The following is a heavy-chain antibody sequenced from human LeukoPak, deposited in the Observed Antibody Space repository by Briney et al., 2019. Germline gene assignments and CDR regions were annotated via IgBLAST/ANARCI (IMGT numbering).Heavy chain of an antibody. J-gene: IGHJ4*02. CDR1: GGSISSYY. CDR3: ARGSPAGPYYFDY. V-gene: IGHV4-59*01. D-gene: IGHD2-2*01. CDR2: IYYSGST. Sequence: SETLSLTCTVSGGSISSYYWSWVRQPPGKGLEWIGYIYYSGSTNYNPSLKSRVTISVDTSKNQFSLKLSSVTAADTAVYYCARGSPAGPYYFDYWGQGTLVTVSS.